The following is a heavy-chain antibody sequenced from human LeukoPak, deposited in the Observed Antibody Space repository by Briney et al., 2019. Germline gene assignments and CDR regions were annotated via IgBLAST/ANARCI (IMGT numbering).Heavy chain of an antibody. Sequence: ASVKFSCKASGGTFRSYAISWVRQGPGQGLEWMGWISAYNGNTNYAQKLQGRVTMTTDTSTSTAYMELRSLRSDDTAVYYCARTSLGFVGATTHWGQGTLVTVSS. CDR2: ISAYNGNT. D-gene: IGHD1-26*01. J-gene: IGHJ4*02. V-gene: IGHV1-18*01. CDR3: ARTSLGFVGATTH. CDR1: GGTFRSYA.